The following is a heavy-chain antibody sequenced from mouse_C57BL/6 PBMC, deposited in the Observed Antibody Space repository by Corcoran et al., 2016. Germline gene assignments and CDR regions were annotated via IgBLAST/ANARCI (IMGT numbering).Heavy chain of an antibody. V-gene: IGHV3-6*01. Sequence: DVQLQESGPALVKPSQSLSLTCSVTGYSITSGDSWNWIRQFPGNKLEWMGYISYDGSNNYNPSLKNRISITRDTSKNQFFLKLNSVTTEDTATYYCARGDYDGEGFAYWGQGTLVTVS. J-gene: IGHJ3*01. CDR1: GYSITSGDS. D-gene: IGHD2-4*01. CDR3: ARGDYDGEGFAY. CDR2: ISYDGSN.